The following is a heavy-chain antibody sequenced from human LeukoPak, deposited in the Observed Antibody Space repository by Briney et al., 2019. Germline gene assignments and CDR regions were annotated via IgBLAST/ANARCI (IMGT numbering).Heavy chain of an antibody. CDR1: GFIFSDYA. CDR3: ASGWLVSDAFDI. CDR2: ISDGGVRT. D-gene: IGHD6-19*01. J-gene: IGHJ3*02. V-gene: IGHV3-23*01. Sequence: PGGSLRLSCAASGFIFSDYAMGWVRQAPGKGLEWVSGISDGGVRTYYTDSVKGRFTISRDNAKNSLYLQMNSLRAEDTAVYYCASGWLVSDAFDIWGQGTMVTVSS.